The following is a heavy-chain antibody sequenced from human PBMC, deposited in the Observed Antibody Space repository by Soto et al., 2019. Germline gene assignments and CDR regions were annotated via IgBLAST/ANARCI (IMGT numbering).Heavy chain of an antibody. V-gene: IGHV1-2*02. CDR1: GHTFTGNY. J-gene: IGHJ6*02. CDR3: ARDPRPPSGWLGFWEYGMDV. D-gene: IGHD3-3*01. Sequence: ASVKVSCKASGHTFTGNYIHWVRQAPGQGLEWMGWVNPDNGGTTSAEKFQGRVTMTRDTSVTTAYMELYRLTSDDTAVYYCARDPRPPSGWLGFWEYGMDVWGQGTTVTVSS. CDR2: VNPDNGGT.